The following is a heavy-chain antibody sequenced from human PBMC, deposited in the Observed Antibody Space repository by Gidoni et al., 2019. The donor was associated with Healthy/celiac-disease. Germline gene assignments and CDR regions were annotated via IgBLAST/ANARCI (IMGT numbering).Heavy chain of an antibody. J-gene: IGHJ3*02. CDR2: INAGNGNT. V-gene: IGHV1-3*01. Sequence: QVQLVQSGAEVKKPGASVKVSCKASGYTFTSYAMHWVRQAPGQRLEWMGWINAGNGNTKYSQKFQGRVTITRDTSASTAYMELSSLRSEDTAVYYCARVRSSWYYDAFDIWGQGTMVTVSS. CDR3: ARVRSSWYYDAFDI. D-gene: IGHD6-13*01. CDR1: GYTFTSYA.